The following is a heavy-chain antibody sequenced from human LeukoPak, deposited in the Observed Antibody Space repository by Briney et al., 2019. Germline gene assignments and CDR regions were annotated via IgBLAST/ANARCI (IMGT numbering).Heavy chain of an antibody. CDR2: IRYDGSNK. Sequence: PGXSLRLSCAASGFTFSSYGMHWVRQAPGKGLEWVAFIRYDGSNKYYADSVKGRFTISRDNSKNTLYLQMNSLRAEDTAVYYCAKEGYSSSLGWVYYYYYYMDVWGKGTTVTVSS. D-gene: IGHD6-13*01. J-gene: IGHJ6*03. CDR3: AKEGYSSSLGWVYYYYYYMDV. V-gene: IGHV3-30*02. CDR1: GFTFSSYG.